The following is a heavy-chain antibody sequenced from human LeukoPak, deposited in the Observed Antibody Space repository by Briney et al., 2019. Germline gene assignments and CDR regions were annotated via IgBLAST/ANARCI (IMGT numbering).Heavy chain of an antibody. Sequence: GGSLRLSCGASGFTFSSYGMLWVRQSPGKGLEWVAFIRYDGNIKFYADSMKGRFTISRDNSKNTLYLHINSLRPEDTAVYYCARRSGIAVAGAFDYWGQGTLVTVSS. CDR1: GFTFSSYG. CDR2: IRYDGNIK. V-gene: IGHV3-30*02. D-gene: IGHD6-19*01. J-gene: IGHJ4*02. CDR3: ARRSGIAVAGAFDY.